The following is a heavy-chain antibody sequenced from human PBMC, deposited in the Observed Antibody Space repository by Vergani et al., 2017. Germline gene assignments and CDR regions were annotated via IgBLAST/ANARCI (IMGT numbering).Heavy chain of an antibody. Sequence: EVQLVESGGGLVQPGGSLRLSCSALGFPFSSYAMHWARQAPGKGLEYVSAISSNGGSTSYADSVKGRFTISRDNSKNTLYLQMSSLRAEDTAVYYCARFGALPAYYDILTGYSDPPYFDYWGQGSLVTVSS. CDR2: ISSNGGST. J-gene: IGHJ4*02. D-gene: IGHD3-9*01. CDR1: GFPFSSYA. V-gene: IGHV3-64D*06. CDR3: ARFGALPAYYDILTGYSDPPYFDY.